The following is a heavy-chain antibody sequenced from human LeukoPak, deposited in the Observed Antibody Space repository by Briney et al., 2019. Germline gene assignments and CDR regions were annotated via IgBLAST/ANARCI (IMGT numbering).Heavy chain of an antibody. D-gene: IGHD3-10*01. CDR3: ARDAYGNYFDY. CDR1: GFTVSSNY. CDR2: IYSSGST. J-gene: IGHJ4*02. V-gene: IGHV3-66*01. Sequence: GGSLRLSCAASGFTVSSNYMSWVRQAPGKGLEWVSVIYSSGSTYYADSVKGRFTISRDNSKNTLYLQMNSLRAEDTAVYYCARDAYGNYFDYWGQGTLVTVSS.